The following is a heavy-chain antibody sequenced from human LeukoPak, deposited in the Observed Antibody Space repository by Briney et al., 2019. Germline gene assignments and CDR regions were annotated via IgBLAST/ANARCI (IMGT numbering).Heavy chain of an antibody. J-gene: IGHJ4*02. CDR3: VRVQGSSGPGIFEY. CDR1: GFPFSNYL. Sequence: GGSLRLSCAASGFPFSNYLMSWVPQAPGKVLEWVANIKQYRSEKSYVHSVKGRFTISRDNAKKSLYLQMNSLRVEDTAVYYCVRVQGSSGPGIFEYWGQGTLVTVSS. D-gene: IGHD6-19*01. CDR2: IKQYRSEK. V-gene: IGHV3-7*01.